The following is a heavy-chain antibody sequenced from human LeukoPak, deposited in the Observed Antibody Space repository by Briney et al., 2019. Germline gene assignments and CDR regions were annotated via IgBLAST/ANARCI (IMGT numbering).Heavy chain of an antibody. D-gene: IGHD3-10*01. Sequence: PSETLSLTCTVSGGSISSYYWSWIRQPPGKGLEWIGYIYYSGSTNYNPSLKSRATISVDTSKNQFSLKLSSVTAADTAVYYCAGSRGKDAFDIWGQGTMVTVSS. CDR1: GGSISSYY. J-gene: IGHJ3*02. CDR2: IYYSGST. V-gene: IGHV4-59*01. CDR3: AGSRGKDAFDI.